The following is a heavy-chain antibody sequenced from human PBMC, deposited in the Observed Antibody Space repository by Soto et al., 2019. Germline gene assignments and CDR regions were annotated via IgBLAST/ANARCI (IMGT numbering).Heavy chain of an antibody. V-gene: IGHV3-30-3*01. CDR2: ISYDGSNK. J-gene: IGHJ6*02. Sequence: VGSLRLSCAASGFTFSSYAMHWVRQAPGKGLEWVAVISYDGSNKYYADSVKGRFTISRDNSKNTLYLQMNSLRAEDTAVYYCARVQIDSSSWFGYYYGMDVWGQGTTVPV. CDR1: GFTFSSYA. CDR3: ARVQIDSSSWFGYYYGMDV. D-gene: IGHD6-13*01.